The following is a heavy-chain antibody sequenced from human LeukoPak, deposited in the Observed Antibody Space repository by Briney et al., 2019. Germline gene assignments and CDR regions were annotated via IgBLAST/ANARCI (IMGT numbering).Heavy chain of an antibody. Sequence: SETLSLTCTVSGGSISSYYWSWIRQPPGKGLEWIGYIYYSGSTYYNPSLKSRVTISVDTSKNQFSLKLSSVTAADTAVYYCARYSPDYDSSGYYLDYWGQGTLVTVSS. D-gene: IGHD3-22*01. J-gene: IGHJ4*02. CDR3: ARYSPDYDSSGYYLDY. V-gene: IGHV4-59*12. CDR2: IYYSGST. CDR1: GGSISSYY.